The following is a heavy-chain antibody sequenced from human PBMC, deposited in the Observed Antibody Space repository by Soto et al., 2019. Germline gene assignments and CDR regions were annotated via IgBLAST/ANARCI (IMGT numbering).Heavy chain of an antibody. CDR3: AKDRIGYCSGGSCYPNWFDP. CDR1: GFTFSSYG. CDR2: ISYDGSNK. J-gene: IGHJ5*02. D-gene: IGHD2-15*01. Sequence: QVQLVESGGGVVQPGRSLRLSCAASGFTFSSYGMHWVRQAPGKGLEWVAVISYDGSNKYYADSVKGRFTISRDNSKNTLYLQMNSLRAEDTAVYYCAKDRIGYCSGGSCYPNWFDPWGQGTLVTVSS. V-gene: IGHV3-30*18.